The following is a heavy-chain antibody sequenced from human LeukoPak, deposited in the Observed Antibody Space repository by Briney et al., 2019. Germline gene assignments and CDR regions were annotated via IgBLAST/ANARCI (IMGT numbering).Heavy chain of an antibody. V-gene: IGHV4-39*01. CDR2: IYYSGST. CDR3: GGCSSTSCYYYYGMDV. CDR1: GGSISSSSYY. D-gene: IGHD2-2*01. Sequence: SETLSLTCTVSGGSISSSSYYWGWIRQPPGKGLEWIVSIYYSGSTYYNSSVKSRVTISVDTSKNQFSLNMSSVTAADTAVYYCGGCSSTSCYYYYGMDVWGQGTTVTVSS. J-gene: IGHJ6*02.